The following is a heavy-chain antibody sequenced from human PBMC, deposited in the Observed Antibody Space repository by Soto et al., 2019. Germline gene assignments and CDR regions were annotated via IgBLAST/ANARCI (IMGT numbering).Heavy chain of an antibody. J-gene: IGHJ5*02. CDR3: ARRVGSCSGTSCNGWFDP. CDR2: IYHSGGT. CDR1: GDSISKTTSY. D-gene: IGHD2-2*01. V-gene: IGHV4-39*01. Sequence: SGTLSLTCSVSGDSISKTTSYWGWIRQPPGKGLEWIGTIYHSGGTYYNPSLMSRVTLSIDKSKNQFSLKLNSVTAADTAVYYCARRVGSCSGTSCNGWFDPWGQGTLVTVSS.